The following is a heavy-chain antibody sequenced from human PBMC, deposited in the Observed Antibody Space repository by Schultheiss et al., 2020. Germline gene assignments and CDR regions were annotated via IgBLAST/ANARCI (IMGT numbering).Heavy chain of an antibody. Sequence: GGSLRLSCAASGFTVSSNYMSWVRQAPGKGLEWVSVIYSGGSTYYADSVKGRFTISRDNAKNSLYLQMNSLRAEDTAVYYCTTDRFLEWLFPPSPFDYWGQGTLVTVSA. CDR2: IYSGGST. J-gene: IGHJ4*02. D-gene: IGHD3-3*01. CDR3: TTDRFLEWLFPPSPFDY. V-gene: IGHV3-53*05. CDR1: GFTVSSNY.